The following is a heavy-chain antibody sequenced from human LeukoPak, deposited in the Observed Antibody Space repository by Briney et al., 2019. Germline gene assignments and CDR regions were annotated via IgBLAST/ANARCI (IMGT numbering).Heavy chain of an antibody. CDR2: INPDGGNT. CDR1: GYTFTNSY. D-gene: IGHD5-24*01. Sequence: ASVRVSCKASGYTFTNSYIHWVRQAPGQVLEWMGLINPDGGNTNYAQNFQGRVTLTRDTSTSTVYMELSSLRSEDTAIYYCARIRDGYNDAYDLWGQGTVVTVPS. J-gene: IGHJ3*01. CDR3: ARIRDGYNDAYDL. V-gene: IGHV1-46*01.